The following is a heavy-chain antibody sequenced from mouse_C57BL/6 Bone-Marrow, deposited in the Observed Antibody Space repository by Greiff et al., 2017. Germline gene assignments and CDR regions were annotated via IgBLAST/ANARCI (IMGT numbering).Heavy chain of an antibody. CDR3: ARKARQLCLAY. J-gene: IGHJ3*01. CDR2: ISSGSSTI. D-gene: IGHD3-2*01. V-gene: IGHV5-17*01. CDR1: GFTFSDYG. Sequence: EVQLMESGGGLVKPGGSLKLSCAASGFTFSDYGMHWVRQAPGKGLEWVGYISSGSSTIDYADRVKGRITISRDNAKYTLFLQMTSLRSEDTAMYYCARKARQLCLAYWGQGALVTVS.